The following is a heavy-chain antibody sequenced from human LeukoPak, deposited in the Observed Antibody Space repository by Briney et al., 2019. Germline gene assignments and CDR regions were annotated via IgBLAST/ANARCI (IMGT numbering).Heavy chain of an antibody. Sequence: PGGSLRLSCAASGFTFSDYYMSWIRQAPGKGLEWVSYISSSGSTIYYADSVKGRFTISRDNAKNSLYLQMNSLRAEDTAVYYCARVGLLEWSPYYYYYMDVWGKGTTVTVSS. D-gene: IGHD3-3*01. CDR1: GFTFSDYY. V-gene: IGHV3-11*04. CDR2: ISSSGSTI. J-gene: IGHJ6*03. CDR3: ARVGLLEWSPYYYYYMDV.